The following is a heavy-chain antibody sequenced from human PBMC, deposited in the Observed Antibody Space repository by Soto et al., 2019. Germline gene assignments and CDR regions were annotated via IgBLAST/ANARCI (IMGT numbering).Heavy chain of an antibody. Sequence: EVQLLESGGGLVQPGGSLRLSCAASGFTFSKNGMSWVRQAPGKGLEWVSSINENGRNTHYADSVKGRFIISRDNSKSMVYLDLNGLRAEDTAIYYCAKHLWDGGVTRDPTTDPWGQGVLVTVSS. CDR1: GFTFSKNG. V-gene: IGHV3-23*01. J-gene: IGHJ5*02. CDR3: AKHLWDGGVTRDPTTDP. D-gene: IGHD1-26*01. CDR2: INENGRNT.